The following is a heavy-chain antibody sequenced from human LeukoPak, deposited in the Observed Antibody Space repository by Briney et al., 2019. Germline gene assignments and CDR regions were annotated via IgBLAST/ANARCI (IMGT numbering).Heavy chain of an antibody. CDR3: ARMITLSNGRYSSKTLDY. CDR1: GFSLSNARMG. CDR2: NFSNDEE. D-gene: IGHD1-26*01. Sequence: VSGPTLVNPTETLTLTCTVSGFSLSNARMGVSWIRQPPGKALEWLATNFSNDEESYSTSLKTRLTISKDTSKNQVVLTMTNMDPVDTATYYCARMITLSNGRYSSKTLDYWGQGTLVTVSS. J-gene: IGHJ4*02. V-gene: IGHV2-26*01.